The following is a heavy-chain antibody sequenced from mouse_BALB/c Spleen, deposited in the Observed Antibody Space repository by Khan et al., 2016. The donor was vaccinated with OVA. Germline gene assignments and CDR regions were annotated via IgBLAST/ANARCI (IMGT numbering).Heavy chain of an antibody. CDR1: GYMFTSYW. Sequence: QVQLQQSGAELAKPGASVKMSCKASGYMFTSYWMNWVKQRPGQGLEWIGYINPSSGYTDYNQKFKDKATLTADKSSSTAYMQLSSLTSEDSAVYYCARSGYGSLAYWGQGTVVTVSA. V-gene: IGHV1-7*01. CDR2: INPSSGYT. CDR3: ARSGYGSLAY. J-gene: IGHJ3*01. D-gene: IGHD1-1*01.